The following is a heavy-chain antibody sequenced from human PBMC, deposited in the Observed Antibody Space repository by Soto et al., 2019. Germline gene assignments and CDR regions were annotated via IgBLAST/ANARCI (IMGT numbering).Heavy chain of an antibody. CDR3: ARETGSGSYDPFDY. CDR2: IWYDGSNK. Sequence: GGSLRLSCAASGFTFSSYGMHWVRQAPGKGLEWVAVIWYDGSNKYYADSVKGRFTISRDNSKNTLYLQMNSLRAEDTAVYYCARETGSGSYDPFDYWGQGTLVTVSS. V-gene: IGHV3-33*01. D-gene: IGHD3-10*01. CDR1: GFTFSSYG. J-gene: IGHJ4*02.